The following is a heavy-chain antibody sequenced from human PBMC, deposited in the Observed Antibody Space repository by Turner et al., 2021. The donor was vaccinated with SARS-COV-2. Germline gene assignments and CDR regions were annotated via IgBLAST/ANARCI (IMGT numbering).Heavy chain of an antibody. CDR2: ILRDGSDQ. CDR3: AKDLTVPGAPSSYWYFDF. V-gene: IGHV3-30*02. D-gene: IGHD3-9*01. CDR1: GFTFTTHD. Sequence: QVQLVESGGGVVQPGGPWGLSVAASGFTFTTHDLPWVRQAPGKGLEWVAAILRDGSDQYYADSVKGRFTISRDTSKKTVILQMNALRAEDTATYFCAKDLTVPGAPSSYWYFDFWGRGALVTVSS. J-gene: IGHJ2*01.